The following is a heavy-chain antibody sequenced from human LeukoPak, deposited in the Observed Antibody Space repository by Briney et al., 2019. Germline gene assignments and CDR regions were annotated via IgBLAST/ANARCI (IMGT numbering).Heavy chain of an antibody. CDR3: ARIPSSSWDN. CDR2: IYYSGST. V-gene: IGHV4-30-4*01. Sequence: SQTLSLTCTVSGGSISSGDYYWNWIRQPPGKGLEWIGYIYYSGSTYYNPSLKSRVTISVDKSKNQFSLKLSSVTAADTAVYYCARIPSSSWDNWGQGTLVTVSS. CDR1: GGSISSGDYY. J-gene: IGHJ4*02. D-gene: IGHD6-13*01.